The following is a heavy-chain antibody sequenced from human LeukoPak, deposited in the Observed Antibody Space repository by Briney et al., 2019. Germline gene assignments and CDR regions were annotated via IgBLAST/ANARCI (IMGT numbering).Heavy chain of an antibody. J-gene: IGHJ4*02. Sequence: GGSLRLSCAASGFTFSSYWMHWVRQAPGKGLVWVSRINSGGSSTTYADFLKGRFTISRDNAKSTLYLQMNRLRAEDTAVYYCARVPLIAGTWVDYWGQGALVTVSS. D-gene: IGHD1-20*01. CDR3: ARVPLIAGTWVDY. CDR2: INSGGSST. V-gene: IGHV3-74*01. CDR1: GFTFSSYW.